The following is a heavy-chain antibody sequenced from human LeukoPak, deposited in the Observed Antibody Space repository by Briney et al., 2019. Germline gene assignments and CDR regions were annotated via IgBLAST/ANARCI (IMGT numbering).Heavy chain of an antibody. J-gene: IGHJ3*02. Sequence: PSETLSLTCTVSGVSISSYYWSWIRQPPGKGLEWIGYIYYSGSTNYHPSLKSRFTISVDTSKTQFSLKLSSVTAADRAVYYCAINYYGTGAFDIWGQGTMVTVSS. CDR1: GVSISSYY. V-gene: IGHV4-59*01. CDR2: IYYSGST. D-gene: IGHD3-10*01. CDR3: AINYYGTGAFDI.